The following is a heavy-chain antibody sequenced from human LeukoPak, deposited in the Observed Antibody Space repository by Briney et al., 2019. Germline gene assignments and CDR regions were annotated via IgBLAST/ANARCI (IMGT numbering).Heavy chain of an antibody. D-gene: IGHD2-21*02. CDR2: IYHSGST. Sequence: PSETLSLTCTVSGYSISSGYYWGWIRQPPGKGLEWIGSIYHSGSTYYNPSLKSRVTISVDTSKNQFSLKLSSVTAADTAVYYCARAGVVTAILDYWGQGTLVTVSS. J-gene: IGHJ4*02. V-gene: IGHV4-38-2*02. CDR1: GYSISSGYY. CDR3: ARAGVVTAILDY.